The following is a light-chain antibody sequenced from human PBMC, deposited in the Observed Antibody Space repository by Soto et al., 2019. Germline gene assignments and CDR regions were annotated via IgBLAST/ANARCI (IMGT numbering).Light chain of an antibody. CDR1: QGISSY. CDR2: AAS. Sequence: DLQLTQSPSFLSASVGDRVTITCRASQGISSYLAWYQQKPGKAPKLLIYAASTLQSGVPSRFSGSGSGTEFTLPISSLQPEDFATYYCQQLNSYPHITFGPGTKVAIK. J-gene: IGKJ3*01. V-gene: IGKV1-9*01. CDR3: QQLNSYPHIT.